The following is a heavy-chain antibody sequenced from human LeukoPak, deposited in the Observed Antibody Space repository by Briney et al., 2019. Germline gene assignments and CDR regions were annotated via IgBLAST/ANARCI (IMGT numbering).Heavy chain of an antibody. Sequence: ASVKVSCKASGFTFTSSAMQWVRQARGQRLEWIGWIVVGSGNTNYAQKFQERVTITRDMSTSTAYMELSSLRSEDTAVYHCAAESLDPSGSYYNGLDYWGQGTLVTVSS. CDR2: IVVGSGNT. CDR3: AAESLDPSGSYYNGLDY. V-gene: IGHV1-58*02. CDR1: GFTFTSSA. D-gene: IGHD3-10*01. J-gene: IGHJ4*02.